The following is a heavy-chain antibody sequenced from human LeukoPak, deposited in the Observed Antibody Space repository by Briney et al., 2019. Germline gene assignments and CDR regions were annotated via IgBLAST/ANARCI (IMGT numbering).Heavy chain of an antibody. CDR1: GGSFSSSSW. D-gene: IGHD1-7*01. CDR3: ARVYNWNSSGLGAPRD. CDR2: IYHSGST. V-gene: IGHV4-4*02. Sequence: SGTLSLTCAVSGGSFSSSSWWSWVRQPPGKGLEWIGEIYHSGSTNYNPSLKSRVTIFVDKSKTQFSLKLSSVTAADTAVYYCARVYNWNSSGLGAPRDWGRGTLVTVSS. J-gene: IGHJ4*02.